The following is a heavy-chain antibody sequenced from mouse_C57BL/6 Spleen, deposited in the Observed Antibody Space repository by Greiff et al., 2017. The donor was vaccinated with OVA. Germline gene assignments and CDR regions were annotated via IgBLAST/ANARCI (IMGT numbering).Heavy chain of an antibody. J-gene: IGHJ2*01. CDR1: GYTFTDYY. CDR3: ARGRDYYFDD. Sequence: VQLQQSGPDLVKPGASVKISCKASGYTFTDYYMNWVKQCHGKSLEWIGDINPNNGGTSYNQQFKGKATMTVDKHYRSAFLEIRSLTSEDSAVYYCARGRDYYFDDWGKGTTLTVSS. D-gene: IGHD1-1*01. V-gene: IGHV1-26*01. CDR2: INPNNGGT.